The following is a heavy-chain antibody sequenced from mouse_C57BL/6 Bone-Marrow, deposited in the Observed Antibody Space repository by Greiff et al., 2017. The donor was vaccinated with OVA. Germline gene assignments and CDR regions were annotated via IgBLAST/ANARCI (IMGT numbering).Heavy chain of an antibody. CDR2: INPSTGGT. J-gene: IGHJ4*01. Sequence: VQLQQPGTELVKPGASVKLSCKASGYTFTSYWMHWVKQRPGQGLEWIGNINPSTGGTNYNEKFKCKATLTVDKSSSTAYMQLSSLTSEDSADYYYARSWYPAMDYWGQGTSVTVSS. D-gene: IGHD1-1*02. CDR1: GYTFTSYW. CDR3: ARSWYPAMDY. V-gene: IGHV1-53*01.